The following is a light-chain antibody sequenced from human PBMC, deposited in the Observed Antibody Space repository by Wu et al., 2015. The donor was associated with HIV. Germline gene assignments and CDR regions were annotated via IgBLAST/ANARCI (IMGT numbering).Light chain of an antibody. V-gene: IGKV3-20*01. CDR3: QQYGSSAYS. CDR1: QSVSSSY. J-gene: IGKJ2*03. Sequence: EIVLTQSPGTLSLSPGERATLSCRASQSVSSSYLAWYQQKLGQAPRLLIYGASSRATGIPDRFNGTGSGTDFTLTISRLEPEDFAVYYCQQYGSSAYSFGQGTRLEIK. CDR2: GAS.